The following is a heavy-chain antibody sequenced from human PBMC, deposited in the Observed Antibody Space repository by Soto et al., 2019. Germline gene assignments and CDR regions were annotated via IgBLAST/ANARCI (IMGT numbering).Heavy chain of an antibody. Sequence: QVQLRESGPGLVKPSQTLSLTCTVSGGSFNSGGYYWNWIRQHPGKGLEWIGYLYYSGSTYYNPFLRSRVIISADTSENHFSMKLSSVTAADTAVYFCARGYRKSGYRSSWVFDYWGQGTLVNVSS. J-gene: IGHJ4*02. CDR1: GGSFNSGGYY. CDR2: LYYSGST. CDR3: ARGYRKSGYRSSWVFDY. V-gene: IGHV4-31*03. D-gene: IGHD6-13*01.